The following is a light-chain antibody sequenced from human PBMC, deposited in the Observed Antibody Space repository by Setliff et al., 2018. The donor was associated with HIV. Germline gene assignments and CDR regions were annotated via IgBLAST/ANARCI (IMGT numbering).Light chain of an antibody. Sequence: QSALTQPRSVSGSPGQSVTISCTGTSSDVGGYNYVSWYQQHPGKAPKLMIYDVSKRPSGVPDCFSGSKSGNTASLTISGLQAEDEADYYCCSYAGSYTFVFGSGTKVTVL. CDR3: CSYAGSYTFV. CDR1: SSDVGGYNY. J-gene: IGLJ1*01. CDR2: DVS. V-gene: IGLV2-11*01.